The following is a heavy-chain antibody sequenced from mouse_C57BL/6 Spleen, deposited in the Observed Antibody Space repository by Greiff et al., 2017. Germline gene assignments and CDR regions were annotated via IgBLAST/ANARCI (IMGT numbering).Heavy chain of an antibody. CDR1: GFTFSDYG. J-gene: IGHJ3*01. Sequence: LVESGGGLVKPGGSLKLSCAASGFTFSDYGMHWVRQAPEKGLEGVAYISSGSSTIYYADTVKGRFTISRDNAKNTLFLQMTSLRSEDTAMYYCARDYYGSRSFAYWGQGTLVTVSA. CDR3: ARDYYGSRSFAY. CDR2: ISSGSSTI. D-gene: IGHD1-1*01. V-gene: IGHV5-17*01.